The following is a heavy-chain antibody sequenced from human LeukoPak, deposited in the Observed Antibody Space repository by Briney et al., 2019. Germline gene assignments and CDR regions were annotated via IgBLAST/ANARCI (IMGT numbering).Heavy chain of an antibody. CDR3: ARGQGIQLWADVFDI. V-gene: IGHV3-64*01. CDR1: GFTFSSYA. CDR2: ITSNGGST. D-gene: IGHD5-18*01. Sequence: GGSLRLSCAASGFTFSSYAMHWVRQAPGKGLEYVSTITSNGGSTYYANSVRGRFTISRDNSTNTLYLQMGSLRAEDMAVYYCARGQGIQLWADVFDIWGQGTMVTVSS. J-gene: IGHJ3*02.